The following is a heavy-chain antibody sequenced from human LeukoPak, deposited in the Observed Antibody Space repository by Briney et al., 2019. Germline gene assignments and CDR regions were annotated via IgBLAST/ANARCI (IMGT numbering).Heavy chain of an antibody. D-gene: IGHD3-22*01. Sequence: PGGSLRLSCAASGFTFSSYWMHWVRQAPGKGLVWVSRINSDGSSTSYADSVKGRFTISRDNAKNSLYLQMNSLRAEDTAVYYCARGGLYYYDSSGYPYYFDYWGQGTLVTVSS. CDR2: INSDGSST. J-gene: IGHJ4*02. CDR1: GFTFSSYW. V-gene: IGHV3-74*01. CDR3: ARGGLYYYDSSGYPYYFDY.